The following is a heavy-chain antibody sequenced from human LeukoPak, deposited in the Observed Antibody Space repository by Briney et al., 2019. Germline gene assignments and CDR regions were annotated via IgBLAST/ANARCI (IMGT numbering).Heavy chain of an antibody. CDR1: GFTFNSYS. Sequence: GGSLRLSCAASGFTFNSYSMNWVRQAPGKGLEWVSYISSSSSTIYYADSVKGRFTISRDNAKNSLYLQMNSLRAEDTAVYYCARDSKDLWFGELDYWGQGTLVTVSS. CDR3: ARDSKDLWFGELDY. D-gene: IGHD3-10*01. V-gene: IGHV3-48*04. CDR2: ISSSSSTI. J-gene: IGHJ4*02.